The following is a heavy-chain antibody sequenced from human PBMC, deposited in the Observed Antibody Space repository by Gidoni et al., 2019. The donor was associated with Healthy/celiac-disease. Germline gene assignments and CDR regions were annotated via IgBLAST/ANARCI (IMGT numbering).Heavy chain of an antibody. Sequence: EVQLVESGGGLVQPGGSLRLSCAASGFPFSSYSMNWVRQAPGKGLEGVSYISSSSSTIYYADSVKGRFTISRDNAKNSLYLQMNSLRDEDTAVYYCARGGYYYYGMDVWGQGTTVTVSS. J-gene: IGHJ6*02. CDR2: ISSSSSTI. CDR1: GFPFSSYS. CDR3: ARGGYYYYGMDV. V-gene: IGHV3-48*02.